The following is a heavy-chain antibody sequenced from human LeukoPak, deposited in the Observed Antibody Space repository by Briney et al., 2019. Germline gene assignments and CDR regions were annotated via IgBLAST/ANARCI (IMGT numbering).Heavy chain of an antibody. D-gene: IGHD6-13*01. Sequence: PSETLSLTCTVSGYSISSGYYWGWIRQPPGKGLEWIGSIYHSGSTYYNPSLKSRVTISVDTSKNQFSLKLSSVTVADTAVYYCARDPSSSTWGQGTLVTVSS. CDR1: GYSISSGYY. V-gene: IGHV4-38-2*02. J-gene: IGHJ5*02. CDR3: ARDPSSST. CDR2: IYHSGST.